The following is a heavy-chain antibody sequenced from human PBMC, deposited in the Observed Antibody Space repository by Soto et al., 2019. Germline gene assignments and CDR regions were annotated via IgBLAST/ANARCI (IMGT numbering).Heavy chain of an antibody. CDR1: GFTFSDYG. D-gene: IGHD3-22*01. CDR3: AKSEDDSSAYVGYFDS. V-gene: IGHV3-30*18. J-gene: IGHJ4*02. Sequence: GGSLRLSCAASGFTFSDYGIHWVRQTPDKGLEWLAVISYDGSTEYYRDSVKGRFTISRDNFENTLFLQMSGLRVEDTALYYCAKSEDDSSAYVGYFDSWGQGTLVTVS. CDR2: ISYDGSTE.